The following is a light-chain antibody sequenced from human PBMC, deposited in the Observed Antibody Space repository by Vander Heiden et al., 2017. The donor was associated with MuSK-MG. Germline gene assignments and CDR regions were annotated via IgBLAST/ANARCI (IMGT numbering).Light chain of an antibody. Sequence: SYVLTQPPSVSVAPGRTARITCGGNNIGSKSVHWYQQKPGQAPVLVIYYDSDRPSGLPERFSGSNSGNTATLTISRVEAGDEADYYCQVWDSSSDHRVVFGGGTKLTVL. CDR1: NIGSKS. CDR3: QVWDSSSDHRVV. V-gene: IGLV3-21*04. CDR2: YDS. J-gene: IGLJ2*01.